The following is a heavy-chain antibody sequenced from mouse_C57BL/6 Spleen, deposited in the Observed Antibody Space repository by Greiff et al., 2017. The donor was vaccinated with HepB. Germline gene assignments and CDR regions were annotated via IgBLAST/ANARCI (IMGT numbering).Heavy chain of an antibody. CDR3: ARSEGSSWFAY. CDR2: FTMYSDAT. CDR1: YFAFMASA. D-gene: IGHD1-1*01. V-gene: IGHV1-49*01. J-gene: IGHJ3*01. Sequence: QVQLQQSGAELVRPGSSVKLSCKASYFAFMASAMHWVKQRPGHGLEWIGSFTMYSDATEYSENFKGKATLTANTSSSTAYMELSSLTSEDSAVYYCARSEGSSWFAYWGQGTLVTVSA.